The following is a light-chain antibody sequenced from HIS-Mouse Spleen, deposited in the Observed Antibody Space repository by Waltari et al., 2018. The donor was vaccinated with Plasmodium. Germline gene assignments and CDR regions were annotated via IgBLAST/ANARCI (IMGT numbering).Light chain of an antibody. V-gene: IGKV3-15*01. Sequence: IVMTQSPATLSVSPGARATLSCKASHSVSSNLAWYQQTPGQAPRLLIYGASTRATGIPARFSGSGSGKEFTLNISSLQAEDFAVYYCQQYKNWPTFGGGTKVEIK. CDR3: QQYKNWPT. CDR2: GAS. J-gene: IGKJ4*01. CDR1: HSVSSN.